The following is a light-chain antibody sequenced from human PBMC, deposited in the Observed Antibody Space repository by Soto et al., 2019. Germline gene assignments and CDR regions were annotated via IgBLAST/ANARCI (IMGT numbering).Light chain of an antibody. CDR2: GAS. J-gene: IGKJ2*01. CDR1: QSINNY. V-gene: IGKV3-11*01. Sequence: EIVLTQSPATLSLSPGERAIISCRASQSINNYLAWYQQKPGQAPRLLIYGASNRATGIPARFSGSGSGTDFTLTISSLEPEDFAVYYCQQRSNWPGTFGQGTKLEMK. CDR3: QQRSNWPGT.